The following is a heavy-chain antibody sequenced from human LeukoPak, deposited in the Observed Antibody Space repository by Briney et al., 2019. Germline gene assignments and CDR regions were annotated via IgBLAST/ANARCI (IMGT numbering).Heavy chain of an antibody. CDR1: GFTFSIYW. CDR2: IKQDGREK. V-gene: IGHV3-7*04. CDR3: ARGSYGPDY. J-gene: IGHJ4*02. Sequence: PGGSLRLSFATSGFTFSIYWMSWVRQAPAKGPERVANIKQDGREKYYVDSVKGRFTISRDNAKNSLYLQMNRQRAEDTAVYCCARGSYGPDYWGQGTLVTVSS. D-gene: IGHD5-18*01.